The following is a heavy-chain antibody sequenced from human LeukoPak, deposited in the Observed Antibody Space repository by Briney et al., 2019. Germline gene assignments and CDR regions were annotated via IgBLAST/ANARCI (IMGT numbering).Heavy chain of an antibody. CDR3: ASAIVEWKLLGRAFDI. CDR1: RGPFSGYY. Sequence: SETLSLTCAVYRGPFSGYYWSWIRQPPGQGLEWIGEINPSESTDYNPALESRVTLSVDTSKNQFFLKLSSVTAADTAVYYCASAIVEWKLLGRAFDIWGQGTMVTVSS. V-gene: IGHV4-34*01. D-gene: IGHD1-26*01. CDR2: INPSEST. J-gene: IGHJ3*02.